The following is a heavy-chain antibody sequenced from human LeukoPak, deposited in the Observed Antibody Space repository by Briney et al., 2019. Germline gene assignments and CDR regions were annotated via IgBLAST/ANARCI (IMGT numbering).Heavy chain of an antibody. D-gene: IGHD3-10*01. CDR3: ARDPVRGVISYYFDY. CDR1: GFTFSSYA. Sequence: DPGGSLRLSCAASGFTFSSYAVHWVRQAPGKGLEWVAVISYDGSNKYYADSVKGRFTISRDNSKNTLYLQMNSLRAEDTAVYYCARDPVRGVISYYFDYWGQGTLVTVSS. V-gene: IGHV3-30*04. CDR2: ISYDGSNK. J-gene: IGHJ4*02.